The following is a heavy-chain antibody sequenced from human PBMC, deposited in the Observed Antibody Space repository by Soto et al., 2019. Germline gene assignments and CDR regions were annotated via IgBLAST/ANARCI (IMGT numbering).Heavy chain of an antibody. Sequence: PGGSLRLSCAASGFTFSSYAMSWVRQAPGKGLEWVSAISGSGGSTYYADSVKGRFTISRDNSKNTLYLQMNSLRAEDTAVYYCAKPPSSGWRYYYMDVWGKGTTVTVSS. J-gene: IGHJ6*03. CDR3: AKPPSSGWRYYYMDV. CDR1: GFTFSSYA. V-gene: IGHV3-23*01. D-gene: IGHD6-19*01. CDR2: ISGSGGST.